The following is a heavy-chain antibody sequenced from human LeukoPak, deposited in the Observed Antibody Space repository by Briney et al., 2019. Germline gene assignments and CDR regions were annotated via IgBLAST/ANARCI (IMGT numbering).Heavy chain of an antibody. D-gene: IGHD3-10*01. V-gene: IGHV3-21*01. CDR1: GFTFSSYS. CDR3: ARDLRFGELIYDL. CDR2: ISSRSSYI. J-gene: IGHJ2*01. Sequence: GGPLRLSCAASGFTFSSYSMSWVRQAPGKGLEWVSSISSRSSYIYYADSVKGRFTISRDNAKKSLYLQMKSLRAEDTAVYYCARDLRFGELIYDLWGRGTLVTVSS.